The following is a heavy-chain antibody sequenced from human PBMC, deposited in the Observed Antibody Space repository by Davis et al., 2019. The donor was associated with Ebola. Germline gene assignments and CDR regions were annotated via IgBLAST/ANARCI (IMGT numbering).Heavy chain of an antibody. V-gene: IGHV1-8*01. Sequence: ASVNVSCMDSGYTFNDNDIHWVRQAPGQGLEWMGWMNPNSGNTGHAQKFQDRVTMTRNTSISTAYMDLSSLRSEDSAVYYCARGRYNDVGMDSWGQGTLVTVSS. CDR3: ARGRYNDVGMDS. CDR1: GYTFNDND. CDR2: MNPNSGNT. D-gene: IGHD1-26*01. J-gene: IGHJ4*02.